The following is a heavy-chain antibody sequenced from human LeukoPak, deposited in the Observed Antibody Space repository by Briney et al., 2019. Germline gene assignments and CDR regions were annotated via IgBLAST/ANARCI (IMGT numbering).Heavy chain of an antibody. CDR1: GGSISSGSYY. D-gene: IGHD3-10*01. CDR3: AISGYGSLGGLDY. Sequence: SETLSLTCTVSGGSISSGSYYWSWVRQPAGKGLEWIGRIYTSGSTNYNPSLKSRITISVDTSKNQFSLKLSSVTAADTAVYYCAISGYGSLGGLDYWGQGTLVTVSS. CDR2: IYTSGST. J-gene: IGHJ4*02. V-gene: IGHV4-61*02.